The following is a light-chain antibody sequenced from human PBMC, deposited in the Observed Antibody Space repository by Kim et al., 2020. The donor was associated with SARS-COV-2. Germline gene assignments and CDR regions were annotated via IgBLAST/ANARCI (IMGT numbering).Light chain of an antibody. J-gene: IGKJ2*01. Sequence: EMVLTQSPATLSLSPGETATLSCGASHSVSASYLAWYQQKPGLAPRLLIHDASKRATGIPDRFTGSGSGTDFTLTITRLEPEDFAVYYCQQYGGTPLYAFGQGTKLEI. V-gene: IGKV3D-20*01. CDR1: HSVSASY. CDR3: QQYGGTPLYA. CDR2: DAS.